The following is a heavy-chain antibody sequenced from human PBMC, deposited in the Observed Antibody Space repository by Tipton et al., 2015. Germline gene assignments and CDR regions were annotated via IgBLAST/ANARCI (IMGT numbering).Heavy chain of an antibody. D-gene: IGHD6-13*01. CDR2: ISYSGST. CDR1: GGSVSSGGSS. V-gene: IGHV4-61*08. Sequence: TLSLTCTVSGGSVSSGGSSWNWIRQSPGKGLEWIGYISYSGSTNYNPSLKSRVTISVDTSKNQYSLRLNSVTVADTAVYYCASRVAASATGHDYWGQGTLVTVSS. CDR3: ASRVAASATGHDY. J-gene: IGHJ4*02.